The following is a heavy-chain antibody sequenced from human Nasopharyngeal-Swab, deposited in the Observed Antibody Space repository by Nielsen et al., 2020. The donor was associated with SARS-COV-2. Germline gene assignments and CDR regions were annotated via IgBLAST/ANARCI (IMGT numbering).Heavy chain of an antibody. CDR3: AKVHRIAAGAFDI. D-gene: IGHD6-13*01. CDR1: GFTFSSYG. V-gene: IGHV3-30*18. Sequence: SLKISCAASGFTFSSYGMHWVRQAPGKGLEWVAVISYDGSNKYYADSVKGRFTISRDNSKNTLYLQMNSLRAEDTAVYYCAKVHRIAAGAFDIWGQGTMVTVSS. J-gene: IGHJ3*02. CDR2: ISYDGSNK.